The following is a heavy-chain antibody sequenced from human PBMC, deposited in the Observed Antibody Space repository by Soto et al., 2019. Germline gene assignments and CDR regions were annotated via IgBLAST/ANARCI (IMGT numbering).Heavy chain of an antibody. CDR1: GFTFSSYS. D-gene: IGHD2-15*01. J-gene: IGHJ6*03. CDR3: ARDLYCSGGSCNHYYMDV. Sequence: GGSLRLSCAASGFTFSSYSMNWVRQAPGKGLEWVSYISSSSSTIYYADSVKGRFTISRDNAKNSLYLQMNSLRAEDTAVYYCARDLYCSGGSCNHYYMDVWGKGTTVTVSS. V-gene: IGHV3-48*01. CDR2: ISSSSSTI.